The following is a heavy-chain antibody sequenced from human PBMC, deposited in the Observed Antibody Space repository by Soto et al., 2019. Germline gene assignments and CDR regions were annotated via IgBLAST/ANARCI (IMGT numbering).Heavy chain of an antibody. CDR3: TTLYRFVAFDI. Sequence: EVQLVESGGSLVKPGGSLRLSCAASGFTFSNAWMSWVRQAPGKGLEWVGRSKSKTDGGTTDYAAPVKSRFTISRDYSKNALYLQMNSLKTEDTAVYYCTTLYRFVAFDIWGQGTMVTVSS. J-gene: IGHJ3*02. CDR2: SKSKTDGGTT. D-gene: IGHD6-6*01. CDR1: GFTFSNAW. V-gene: IGHV3-15*01.